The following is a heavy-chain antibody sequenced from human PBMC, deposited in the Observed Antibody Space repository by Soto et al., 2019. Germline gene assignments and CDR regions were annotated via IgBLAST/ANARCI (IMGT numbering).Heavy chain of an antibody. J-gene: IGHJ3*02. CDR3: AANPRSGGSWSAAFDI. V-gene: IGHV3-23*01. Sequence: HPGGSLRLSCAASGFTFSSYAMSWVRQAPGKGLEWVSAISGSGGSTYYADSVKGRFTISRDNSKNTLYLQMNSLRAEDTAVYYCAANPRSGGSWSAAFDIWGQGTMVTVSS. CDR2: ISGSGGST. D-gene: IGHD2-15*01. CDR1: GFTFSSYA.